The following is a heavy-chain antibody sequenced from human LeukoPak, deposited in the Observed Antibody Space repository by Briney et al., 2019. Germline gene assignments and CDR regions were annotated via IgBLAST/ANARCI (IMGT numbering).Heavy chain of an antibody. J-gene: IGHJ4*02. CDR3: ARDLGGGSSSLFDY. Sequence: GGSLRLSCAASGFTFFNYSMNWVRQAPGKGLEWVSSISCSSDFIYYADSLKGRFTISRDNAKNSLYLQMNSLRAEDTAVSYCARDLGGGSSSLFDYWGQGTLVTVSS. CDR2: ISCSSDFI. CDR1: GFTFFNYS. D-gene: IGHD6-13*01. V-gene: IGHV3-21*01.